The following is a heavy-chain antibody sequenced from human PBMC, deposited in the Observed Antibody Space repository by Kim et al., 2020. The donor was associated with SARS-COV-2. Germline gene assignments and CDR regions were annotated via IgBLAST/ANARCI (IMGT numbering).Heavy chain of an antibody. D-gene: IGHD3-10*01. CDR2: IHTKTGIP. J-gene: IGHJ4*02. CDR1: GYTFTNYA. CDR3: ASGISMVQGGEFDY. Sequence: ASVKVSCNAAGYTFTNYAMNWVRQAPGQGLEWMGWIHTKTGIPTYAHGFTGRFVLSLDTSVSTAFLRISSLKAEDTAVYYCASGISMVQGGEFDYWGQGTLVTVSS. V-gene: IGHV7-4-1*02.